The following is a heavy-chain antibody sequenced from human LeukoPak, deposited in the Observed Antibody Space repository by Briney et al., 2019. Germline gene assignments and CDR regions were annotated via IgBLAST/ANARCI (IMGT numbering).Heavy chain of an antibody. CDR3: ATDVDLGLFRLLDY. V-gene: IGHV1-24*01. D-gene: IGHD3-10*02. CDR2: FDPEDGET. J-gene: IGHJ4*02. Sequence: ASVKVSCKVSGYTLTELSMHWVRQAPGKGLEWMGGFDPEDGETIYAQKFQGRVTMTEDTSTDTAYMELSSLRSEDTAVYYCATDVDLGLFRLLDYWGQGTLVTVSS. CDR1: GYTLTELS.